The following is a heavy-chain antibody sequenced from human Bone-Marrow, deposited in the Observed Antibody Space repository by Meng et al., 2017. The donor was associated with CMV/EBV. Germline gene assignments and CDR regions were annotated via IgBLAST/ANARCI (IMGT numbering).Heavy chain of an antibody. CDR1: GYTFSYYD. CDR2: MNPNRGNT. J-gene: IGHJ6*02. Sequence: ASVKVSCKASGYTFSYYDIIWVRQASGQGLEWVGWMNPNRGNTAYAQKFQGRVTMTRDTSTSIAYMELSSLRSGDTAVYYCARGLGSSGLGDYYYYYGMDVWGQGTTVTVSS. CDR3: ARGLGSSGLGDYYYYYGMDV. V-gene: IGHV1-8*01. D-gene: IGHD6-19*01.